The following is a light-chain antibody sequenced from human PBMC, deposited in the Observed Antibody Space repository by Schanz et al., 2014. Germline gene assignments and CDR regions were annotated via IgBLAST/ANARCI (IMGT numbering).Light chain of an antibody. CDR3: SSYTSSTTWV. CDR1: SSDVGGYNY. Sequence: QSVLTQPASVSGSPGQSITISCTGTSSDVGGYNYVSWYQHHPGKAPKLMIYDVSNRPSGVSNRFSGSKSGNTASLTISGLQAEDEAEYYCSSYTSSTTWVFGGGTKLTVL. J-gene: IGLJ3*02. CDR2: DVS. V-gene: IGLV2-14*03.